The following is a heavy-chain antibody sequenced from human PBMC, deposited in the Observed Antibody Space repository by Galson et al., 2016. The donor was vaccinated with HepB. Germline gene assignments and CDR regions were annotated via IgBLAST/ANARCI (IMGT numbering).Heavy chain of an antibody. CDR2: IWFDGSSK. V-gene: IGHV3-33*01. Sequence: SLRLSCAASGFIFSLYGMHWVRQAPGEGLEWVAMIWFDGSSKHHSDSVRGRFTISRDNSKNTLYLEMNSLRAEDTAVYYCATEDLSSPGNGALDIWGQGAMVTVSS. CDR1: GFIFSLYG. J-gene: IGHJ3*02. CDR3: ATEDLSSPGNGALDI. D-gene: IGHD6-13*01.